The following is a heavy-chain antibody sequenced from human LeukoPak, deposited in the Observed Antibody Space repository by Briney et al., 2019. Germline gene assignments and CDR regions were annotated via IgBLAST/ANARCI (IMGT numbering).Heavy chain of an antibody. Sequence: SETPSLTCGVYGGSFSGYYWSWIRQPPGKGLEWIGYIYYSGSTNYNPSLKSRVTISVDTSKNQFSLKLSSVTAADTAVYYCARDLCGSSCGHYYGMDVWGQGTTVTVSS. CDR1: GGSFSGYY. V-gene: IGHV4-59*01. CDR2: IYYSGST. CDR3: ARDLCGSSCGHYYGMDV. D-gene: IGHD6-13*01. J-gene: IGHJ6*02.